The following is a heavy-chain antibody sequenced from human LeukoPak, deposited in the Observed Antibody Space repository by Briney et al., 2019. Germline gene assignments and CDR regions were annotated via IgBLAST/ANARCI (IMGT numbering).Heavy chain of an antibody. V-gene: IGHV3-48*04. J-gene: IGHJ4*02. CDR2: ISSSGSTK. Sequence: GRSLRLSCAVSGFTFSNHGMHWVRQAPGKGLEWVSYISSSGSTKYYADSVKGRFTISRDNAKNSLYLQMNSLRAEDTAVYYCARASITMVRGELVYYFDFWGQGTLVTVSS. CDR3: ARASITMVRGELVYYFDF. CDR1: GFTFSNHG. D-gene: IGHD3-10*01.